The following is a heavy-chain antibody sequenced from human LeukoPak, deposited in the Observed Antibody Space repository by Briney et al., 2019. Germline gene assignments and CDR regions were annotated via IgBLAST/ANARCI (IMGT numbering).Heavy chain of an antibody. Sequence: RPGGSLRVSCAASGFTLRSYSMHWVRQAPGKGLEYVAAVDFDGGETFYADSVRGRFTISRDSSKNTLFLQMGSLRVDDMAVYYCARVGSYGCLDYWGQGTLVTVSS. CDR2: VDFDGGET. J-gene: IGHJ4*02. V-gene: IGHV3-64*02. CDR3: ARVGSYGCLDY. CDR1: GFTLRSYS. D-gene: IGHD5-18*01.